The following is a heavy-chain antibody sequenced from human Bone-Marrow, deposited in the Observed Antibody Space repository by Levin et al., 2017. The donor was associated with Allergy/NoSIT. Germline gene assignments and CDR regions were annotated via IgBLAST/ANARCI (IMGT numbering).Heavy chain of an antibody. CDR3: AKGLSRSPATIKRDAFDF. V-gene: IGHV3-23*01. D-gene: IGHD2-2*01. J-gene: IGHJ3*01. Sequence: GESLKISCAASGFTFTDFTMSWVRQAPGKGLEWVAGISSSGTKTYYVDSLKGRFTISRDNFKNTLYLQLNSLRDEDTALYYCAKGLSRSPATIKRDAFDFWGQGTMVTVSS. CDR2: ISSSGTKT. CDR1: GFTFTDFT.